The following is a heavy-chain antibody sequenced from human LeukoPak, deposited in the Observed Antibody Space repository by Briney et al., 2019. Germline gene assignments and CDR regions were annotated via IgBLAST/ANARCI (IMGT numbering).Heavy chain of an antibody. D-gene: IGHD3-10*01. Sequence: GGSLRLSCAASGFTFSSYGMHWVRQAPGKGLEWVAVIWCDGSNKYYADSVKGRFTISRDNSKNTLYLQMNSLRAEDTAVYYCARDDGSGSYFAVFWGQGTLVTVSS. CDR3: ARDDGSGSYFAVF. V-gene: IGHV3-33*01. CDR1: GFTFSSYG. J-gene: IGHJ4*02. CDR2: IWCDGSNK.